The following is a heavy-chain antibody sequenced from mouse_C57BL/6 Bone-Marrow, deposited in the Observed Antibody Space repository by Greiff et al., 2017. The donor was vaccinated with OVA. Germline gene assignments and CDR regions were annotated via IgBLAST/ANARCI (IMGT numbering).Heavy chain of an antibody. CDR2: IYWDDDK. Sequence: QVTLKESGPGILQSSQTLSLTCSFSGFSLSTSGMGVSWIRQPSGKGLEWLAHIYWDDDKRYNPSLKSRLTISKDTSRNQVFLKITSVDTADTATYYCAAYDYDGFAYWGQGTLVTVSA. CDR1: GFSLSTSGMG. J-gene: IGHJ3*01. D-gene: IGHD2-4*01. CDR3: AAYDYDGFAY. V-gene: IGHV8-12*01.